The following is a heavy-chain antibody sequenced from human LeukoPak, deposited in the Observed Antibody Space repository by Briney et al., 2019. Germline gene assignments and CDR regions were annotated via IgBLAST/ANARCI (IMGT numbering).Heavy chain of an antibody. CDR3: AREGTVTNYYYYYYMDV. D-gene: IGHD4-17*01. Sequence: ASVKVSCKASGYTFTSYGISWVRQATGQGLEWMGWISAYNGNTNYAQKLQGRVTMTTDTSTSTAYMELRSLRSDDTAVYYCAREGTVTNYYYYYYMDVWGKGTTVTVSS. CDR2: ISAYNGNT. V-gene: IGHV1-18*01. CDR1: GYTFTSYG. J-gene: IGHJ6*03.